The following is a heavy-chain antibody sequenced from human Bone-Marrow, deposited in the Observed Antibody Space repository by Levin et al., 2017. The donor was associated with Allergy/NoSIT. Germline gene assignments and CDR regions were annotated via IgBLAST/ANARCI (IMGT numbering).Heavy chain of an antibody. Sequence: HGESLKISCAASGLTFSVSAMHWVRQGSGKGLEWVGRFRINGNTDATTYAASLKGRFTIFRDESKNTVFLQMNSLKPEDTAVYYCTSAGGYTPFDHWGQGTLVTVSS. D-gene: IGHD3-16*02. J-gene: IGHJ4*02. CDR3: TSAGGYTPFDH. CDR1: GLTFSVSA. V-gene: IGHV3-73*01. CDR2: FRINGNTDAT.